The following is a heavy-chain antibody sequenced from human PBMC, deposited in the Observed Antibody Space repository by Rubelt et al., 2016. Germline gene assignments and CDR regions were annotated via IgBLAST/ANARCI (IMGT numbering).Heavy chain of an antibody. D-gene: IGHD3-3*01. CDR3: ARSGSRLSWFDP. CDR2: ISQSGTT. Sequence: QVQLQEWGAGLLKPSETLSLTCAVYGGSFSGYYWNWIRQSPGKGLEWVGEISQSGTTSYKSSLKSRVTLSLDTSKNHFSLALRSVGVGDTAVYYCARSGSRLSWFDPWGQGTLVTVSS. J-gene: IGHJ5*02. CDR1: GGSFSGYY. V-gene: IGHV4-34*02.